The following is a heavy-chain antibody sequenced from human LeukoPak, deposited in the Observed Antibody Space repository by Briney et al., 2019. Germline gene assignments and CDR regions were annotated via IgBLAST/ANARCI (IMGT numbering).Heavy chain of an antibody. Sequence: GGSLRLSCAAPGFTFSSYAMSWVRQAPGKGLEWVSAISGSGGSTYYADSVKGRFTISRDNSKNTLYLQMNSLRAEDTAVYYCAKDGESIAVAGSDFDYWGQGTLVTVSS. CDR3: AKDGESIAVAGSDFDY. D-gene: IGHD6-19*01. CDR1: GFTFSSYA. J-gene: IGHJ4*02. V-gene: IGHV3-23*01. CDR2: ISGSGGST.